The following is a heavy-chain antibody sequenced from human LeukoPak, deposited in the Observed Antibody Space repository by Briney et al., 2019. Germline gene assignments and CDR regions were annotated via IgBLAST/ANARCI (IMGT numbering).Heavy chain of an antibody. Sequence: SEALSLTCAVSGYSISSGYYWGWIRPPPGKGLEWIGSIYHSGSTYYNPSLKSRVTISVDTSKNQFSLKLSSVTAADTAVYYCAVNSYAKDAFDIWGQGTMVTVSS. J-gene: IGHJ3*02. CDR2: IYHSGST. CDR1: GYSISSGYY. D-gene: IGHD5-18*01. V-gene: IGHV4-38-2*01. CDR3: AVNSYAKDAFDI.